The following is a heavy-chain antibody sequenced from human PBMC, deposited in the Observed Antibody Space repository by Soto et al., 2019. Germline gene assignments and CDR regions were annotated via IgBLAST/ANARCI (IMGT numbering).Heavy chain of an antibody. CDR1: GGSISSGDYY. CDR3: ARDLEMATPVGTANAFDI. D-gene: IGHD5-12*01. J-gene: IGHJ3*02. Sequence: KPSETLSLTCTVSGGSISSGDYYWSWIRQPPGKGLEWIGYIYYSGSTYYNPSLKSRVTISVDTSKNQFSLKLSSVTAADTAVYYCARDLEMATPVGTANAFDIWGQGTMVTVSS. V-gene: IGHV4-30-4*01. CDR2: IYYSGST.